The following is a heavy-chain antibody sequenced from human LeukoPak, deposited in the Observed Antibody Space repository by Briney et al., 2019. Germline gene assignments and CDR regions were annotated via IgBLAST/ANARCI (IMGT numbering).Heavy chain of an antibody. Sequence: KASETLSLTCTVSGGSISSYYWSWIRQPAGKGLEWIGRIYTSGSTNYNPSLKSRVTMSVDTSKNQFSLKLSSVTAADTAVYYCARQNFRAYCGGDCYSNYFDYWGQGTLVTVSS. V-gene: IGHV4-4*07. J-gene: IGHJ4*02. CDR2: IYTSGST. CDR3: ARQNFRAYCGGDCYSNYFDY. CDR1: GGSISSYY. D-gene: IGHD2-21*02.